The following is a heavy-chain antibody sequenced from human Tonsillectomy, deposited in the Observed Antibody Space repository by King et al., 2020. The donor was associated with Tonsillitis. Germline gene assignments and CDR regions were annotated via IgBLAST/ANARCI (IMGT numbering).Heavy chain of an antibody. CDR2: ISYTGNT. D-gene: IGHD2-15*01. CDR1: GVSITTGGHY. Sequence: VPLQESGPGLVRPSQTLSLTCTVSGVSITTGGHYWSWIRQLPGKGLEWIAYISYTGNTYFNPSLKSRVTISVDTSKNQFSLQLSSVTAADTAVYFCAGSGATFDYWGQGTLVAVSS. V-gene: IGHV4-31*03. J-gene: IGHJ4*02. CDR3: AGSGATFDY.